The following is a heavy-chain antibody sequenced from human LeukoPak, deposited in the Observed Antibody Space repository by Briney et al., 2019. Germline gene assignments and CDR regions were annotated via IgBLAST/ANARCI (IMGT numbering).Heavy chain of an antibody. CDR3: ASLEYSSLQPV. V-gene: IGHV4-34*01. CDR1: GGSFSGYY. D-gene: IGHD6-6*01. Sequence: PSETLSLTCAVYGGSFSGYYWSWIRQPPGMGLEWIGEINHSGSTNYNPSLKSRVTISVDTSKNQFSLKLSSVTAADTAVYYCASLEYSSLQPVWGQGTLVTVSS. J-gene: IGHJ4*02. CDR2: INHSGST.